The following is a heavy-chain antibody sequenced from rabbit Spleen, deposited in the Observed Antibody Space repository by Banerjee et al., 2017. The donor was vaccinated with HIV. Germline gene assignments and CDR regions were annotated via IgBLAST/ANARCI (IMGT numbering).Heavy chain of an antibody. CDR3: ARDAGRGDYIDGVFNL. V-gene: IGHV1S45*01. CDR2: INAVTGKA. Sequence: QEQLEESGGGLVKPEGSLTLTCKASGFPFSSKAVMCWVRQAPGKGLEWIACINAVTGKAVYASWAKGRFTISKTSSTTVTLQMTSLTVADTATYFCARDAGRGDYIDGVFNLWGQGTLVTVS. CDR1: GFPFSSKAV. J-gene: IGHJ4*01. D-gene: IGHD8-1*01.